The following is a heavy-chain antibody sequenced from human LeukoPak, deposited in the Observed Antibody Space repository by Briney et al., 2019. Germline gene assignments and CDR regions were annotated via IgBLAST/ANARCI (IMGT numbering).Heavy chain of an antibody. J-gene: IGHJ4*02. CDR1: GYTFTGYY. Sequence: SVKVSCKASGYTFTGYYMHWVRPAPGQGLEWMGRINPNSGGTNYAQKFQGRVTMTRDTSISTAYMELSRLRSDDTAVYYCARDHGDCSSTSCPPGGYWGQGTLVTVSS. D-gene: IGHD2-2*01. V-gene: IGHV1-2*06. CDR3: ARDHGDCSSTSCPPGGY. CDR2: INPNSGGT.